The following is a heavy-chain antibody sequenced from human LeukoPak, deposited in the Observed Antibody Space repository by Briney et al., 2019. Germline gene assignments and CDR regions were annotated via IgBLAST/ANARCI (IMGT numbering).Heavy chain of an antibody. J-gene: IGHJ4*02. D-gene: IGHD3-22*01. CDR3: ATNYYDSSGYFPDFDY. CDR1: GFTFSNAW. V-gene: IGHV3-23*01. Sequence: PGGSLRLSCAASGFTFSNAWMNWVRQAPVKGLEWVSGLSGSGRDTYYADSVKGRFIISRDNFKNTLYLQMNSLRADDTAVYYCATNYYDSSGYFPDFDYWGQGALVSVSS. CDR2: LSGSGRDT.